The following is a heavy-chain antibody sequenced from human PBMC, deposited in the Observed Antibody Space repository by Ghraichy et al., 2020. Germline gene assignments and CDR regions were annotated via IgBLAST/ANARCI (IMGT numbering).Heavy chain of an antibody. D-gene: IGHD6-6*01. CDR2: IIPIFGTA. CDR3: ARDVPSEYSSSWVSRGLYYYYGMDV. CDR1: GGTFSSYA. J-gene: IGHJ6*02. Sequence: SVKVSCKASGGTFSSYAISWVRQAPGQGLEWMGGIIPIFGTANYAQKFQGRVTITADESTSTAYMELSSLRSEDTAVYYCARDVPSEYSSSWVSRGLYYYYGMDVWGQGTTVTVSS. V-gene: IGHV1-69*13.